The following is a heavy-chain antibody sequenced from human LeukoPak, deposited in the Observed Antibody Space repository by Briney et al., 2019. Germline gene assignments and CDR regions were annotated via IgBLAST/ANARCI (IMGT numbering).Heavy chain of an antibody. J-gene: IGHJ3*02. CDR1: GFTLCRHS. CDR2: IICSSSYI. Sequence: GGSLRLSCEESGFTLCRHSLNWVRQAPGEGLGRVSSIICSSSYIHYAHSVKSRFTLSRDNVKNSLYLPMNSLRAEDTAVYYCARVGDAFDIWGQGTMVTVSS. V-gene: IGHV3-21*01. CDR3: ARVGDAFDI.